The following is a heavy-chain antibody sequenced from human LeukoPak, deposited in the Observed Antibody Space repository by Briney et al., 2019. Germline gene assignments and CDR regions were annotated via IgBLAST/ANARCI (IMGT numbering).Heavy chain of an antibody. Sequence: SETLSLTCTVSGGSISSYYWNWIRQPPGKGLEWIGYIYYSGSTNYNPSLKSRVTISVDTSKNQFSLKLSSVTAADTAVYYCAREYVVPAPGAYLYYYGMDVWGQGTTVTVSS. CDR3: AREYVVPAPGAYLYYYGMDV. CDR1: GGSISSYY. CDR2: IYYSGST. V-gene: IGHV4-59*01. J-gene: IGHJ6*02. D-gene: IGHD2-2*01.